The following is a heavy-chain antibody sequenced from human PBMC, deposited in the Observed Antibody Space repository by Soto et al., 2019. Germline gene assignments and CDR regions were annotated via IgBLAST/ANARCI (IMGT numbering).Heavy chain of an antibody. CDR1: GDSMTKYY. J-gene: IGHJ4*02. CDR2: IWTSGST. Sequence: SETLSLTCTVSGDSMTKYYWSWIRQSAGKGLEWIGRIWTSGSTNYNPSLKSRVTMSIDTSNKHFSLSLKSVTAADTAVYYCARTVGAAYYFDFWGQGALVTVSS. CDR3: ARTVGAAYYFDF. V-gene: IGHV4-4*07. D-gene: IGHD1-26*01.